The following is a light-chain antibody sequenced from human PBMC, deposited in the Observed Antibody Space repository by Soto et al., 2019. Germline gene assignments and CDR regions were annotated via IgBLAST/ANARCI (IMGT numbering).Light chain of an antibody. CDR1: QSVSGY. Sequence: EIVLTHSPATLSLSPGETATLSCRASQSVSGYIGWYQQKPGQAPRLLIYADSNRATGIPARFSGSGSGTDFTHTISSLEPEDFSVYYCQQRYNWPITFGQGTRLEIK. CDR3: QQRYNWPIT. CDR2: ADS. J-gene: IGKJ5*01. V-gene: IGKV3-11*01.